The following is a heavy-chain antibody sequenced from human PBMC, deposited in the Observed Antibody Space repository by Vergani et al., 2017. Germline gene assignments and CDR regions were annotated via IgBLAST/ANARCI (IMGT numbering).Heavy chain of an antibody. D-gene: IGHD1-14*01. CDR3: AKDKNLLSYIDY. V-gene: IGHV3-43*01. Sequence: EVQLVESGGVVVQPGGSLRLSCAASGFTFDDYTMHWVRQAPGKGLEWVSIISWDGGSTYYADSVKGRFTISRDNSKNSLYLQMNSLRTEDTALYYCAKDKNLLSYIDYWGQGTLVTVSS. J-gene: IGHJ4*02. CDR2: ISWDGGST. CDR1: GFTFDDYT.